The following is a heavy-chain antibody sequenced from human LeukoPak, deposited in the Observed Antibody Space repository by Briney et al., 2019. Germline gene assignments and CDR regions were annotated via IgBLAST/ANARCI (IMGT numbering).Heavy chain of an antibody. V-gene: IGHV1-8*01. CDR1: GYTFSSYA. D-gene: IGHD2-15*01. J-gene: IGHJ6*03. CDR2: MNPNSGNT. Sequence: ASVKVSCKASGYTFSSYAMNWVRQATGQGLEWMGWMNPNSGNTGYAQKFQGRVTITRNTSISTAYMELSSLRSEDTAVYYCARVPICSGGSCYSHYYYYYMDVWGKGTTVTVSS. CDR3: ARVPICSGGSCYSHYYYYYMDV.